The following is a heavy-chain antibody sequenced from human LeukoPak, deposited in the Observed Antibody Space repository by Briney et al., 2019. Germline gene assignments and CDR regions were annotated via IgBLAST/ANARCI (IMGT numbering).Heavy chain of an antibody. CDR3: ARPTYYDFWSGYPYGMDV. J-gene: IGHJ6*02. D-gene: IGHD3-3*01. Sequence: ASVKVSCKASGYTFTGYYMHWVRQAPGQGLEWMGWINPNSGGTNYAQKFQGRVTMTRDTSISTAYMELSRLRSDDTAVHYCARPTYYDFWSGYPYGMDVWGQGTTVTVSS. V-gene: IGHV1-2*02. CDR2: INPNSGGT. CDR1: GYTFTGYY.